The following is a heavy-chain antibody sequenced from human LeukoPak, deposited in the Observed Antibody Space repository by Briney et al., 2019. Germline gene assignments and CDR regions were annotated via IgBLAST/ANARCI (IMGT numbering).Heavy chain of an antibody. Sequence: ASVKVSCKASGYTFTSYYMHWVRQAPGQGLEWMGIINPSGGSTSYAQKFQGRVTMTEDTSTDTAYMGLSSLRSEDTAVYYCATYGVPAAKTKGETHKQNFDYWGQGTLVTVSS. CDR3: ATYGVPAAKTKGETHKQNFDY. V-gene: IGHV1-46*01. CDR2: INPSGGST. CDR1: GYTFTSYY. J-gene: IGHJ4*02. D-gene: IGHD2-2*01.